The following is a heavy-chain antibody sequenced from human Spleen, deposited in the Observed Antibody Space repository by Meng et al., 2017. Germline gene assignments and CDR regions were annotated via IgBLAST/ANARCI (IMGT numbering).Heavy chain of an antibody. V-gene: IGHV3-21*01. CDR2: ISSSSSYI. CDR1: GFTFSSYS. Sequence: GESLKISCAASGFTFSSYSMNWVRQAPGKGLEWVSSISSSSSYIYYADSVKGRFTISRDNAKNSLYLQMNSLRAEDTAVYYCARDSDGDSSSSWYYYYYGMDVWGQGTTVTVSS. J-gene: IGHJ6*02. CDR3: ARDSDGDSSSSWYYYYYGMDV. D-gene: IGHD6-6*01.